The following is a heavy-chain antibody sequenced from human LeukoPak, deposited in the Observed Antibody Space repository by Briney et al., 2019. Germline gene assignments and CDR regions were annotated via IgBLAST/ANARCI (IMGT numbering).Heavy chain of an antibody. Sequence: SETLSLTCTVSGGSITTHYWSWIRQPPGKCLEWIGYVHYTDSPNFNPSLKSRVTISLDTSKNQFSLKLTSVTAADAAVYYCARDRRRELVHAFDVWGRGTMVTVSS. CDR1: GGSITTHY. V-gene: IGHV4-59*11. CDR2: VHYTDSP. D-gene: IGHD1-7*01. J-gene: IGHJ3*01. CDR3: ARDRRRELVHAFDV.